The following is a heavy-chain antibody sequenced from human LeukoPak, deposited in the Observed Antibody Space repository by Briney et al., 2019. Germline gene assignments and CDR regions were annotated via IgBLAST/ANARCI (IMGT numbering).Heavy chain of an antibody. Sequence: SGGSLRLSCTASGFAFGDHAVSWVHQAPGKGLEWVGFIRIKAYGATTEYAASVNGRFTISRDDSKNIAYLQMNSLTNEDTGVYYCTSRPFGGTLYYWGQGTLVTVSS. J-gene: IGHJ4*02. D-gene: IGHD3-3*01. CDR2: IRIKAYGATT. CDR1: GFAFGDHA. CDR3: TSRPFGGTLYY. V-gene: IGHV3-49*04.